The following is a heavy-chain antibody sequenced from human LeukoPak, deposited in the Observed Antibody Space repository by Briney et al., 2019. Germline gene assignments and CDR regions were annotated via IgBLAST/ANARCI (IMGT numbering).Heavy chain of an antibody. V-gene: IGHV3-30*03. D-gene: IGHD3-10*01. J-gene: IGHJ4*02. Sequence: GGSLRLSCAASGFTFSSYGMHWVRQAPGKGLEWVAVISYDGSNKYYADSVKGRFTISRDNSKNTLYLQMNSLRAEDTAFYYCARETSARGVSTHWGQGTLVTVSS. CDR1: GFTFSSYG. CDR2: ISYDGSNK. CDR3: ARETSARGVSTH.